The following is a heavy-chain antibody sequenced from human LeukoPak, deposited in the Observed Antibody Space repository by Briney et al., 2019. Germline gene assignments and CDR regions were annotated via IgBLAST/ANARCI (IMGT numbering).Heavy chain of an antibody. J-gene: IGHJ4*02. Sequence: GESLKISCKGSGYSFTSYWIAWVRQMPGKGLEYMGVIYPDDSDTRYSPSFQGQVTISADKSISTAHLQWSSLKASDTAMYYCASGEISLSSWQPLFDYWGQGTLVTVSS. CDR3: ASGEISLSSWQPLFDY. D-gene: IGHD6-13*01. CDR2: IYPDDSDT. V-gene: IGHV5-51*01. CDR1: GYSFTSYW.